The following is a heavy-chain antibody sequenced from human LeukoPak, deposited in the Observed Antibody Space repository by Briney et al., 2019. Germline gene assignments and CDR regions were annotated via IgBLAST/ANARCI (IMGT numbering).Heavy chain of an antibody. J-gene: IGHJ6*02. CDR1: GFTLSSYW. Sequence: GGSLRLSCAASGFTLSSYWMNWVRQAPGKGLEWVANIKQDGSEKYYVDSVKGRFTISRDNAKNSLYLQMNSLIAEDTAVYYCARGESWVYYYYGMDVWGQGTTVTVSS. CDR2: IKQDGSEK. CDR3: ARGESWVYYYYGMDV. V-gene: IGHV3-7*01. D-gene: IGHD6-13*01.